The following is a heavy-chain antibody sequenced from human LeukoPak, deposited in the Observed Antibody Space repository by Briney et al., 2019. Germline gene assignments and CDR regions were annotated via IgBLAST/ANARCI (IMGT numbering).Heavy chain of an antibody. V-gene: IGHV4-61*02. Sequence: SQTLSLTCTVSGGSISSGSYYWSWIRQPAGKGLEWIGRMYTGGSTNYNPSLKSRVTISVDTSKNQFSLKLSSVTAADTAVYYCARHTRDGYNYGRYTTFDYWGQGTLVTVSS. CDR2: MYTGGST. D-gene: IGHD5-24*01. CDR1: GGSISSGSYY. CDR3: ARHTRDGYNYGRYTTFDY. J-gene: IGHJ4*02.